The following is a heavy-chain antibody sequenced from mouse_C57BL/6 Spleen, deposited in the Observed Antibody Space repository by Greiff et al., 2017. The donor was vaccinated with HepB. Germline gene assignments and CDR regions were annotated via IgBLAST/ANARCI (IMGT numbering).Heavy chain of an antibody. Sequence: VQLKESGGGLVQSGRSLRLSCATSGFTFSDFYMEWVRQAPGKGLEWIAASRNKANDYTTEYSASVKGRFIVSRDTSQSILYLQMNALRAEDTAIYYCAREYGNNVRGYFDVWGTGTTVTVSS. J-gene: IGHJ1*03. V-gene: IGHV7-1*01. CDR1: GFTFSDFY. CDR3: AREYGNNVRGYFDV. CDR2: SRNKANDYTT. D-gene: IGHD2-10*02.